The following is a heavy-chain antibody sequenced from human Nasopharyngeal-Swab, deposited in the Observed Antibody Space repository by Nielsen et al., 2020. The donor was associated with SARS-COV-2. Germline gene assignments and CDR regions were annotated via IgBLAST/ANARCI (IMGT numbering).Heavy chain of an antibody. CDR2: ISPNSCGT. CDR1: GYTFTGYF. D-gene: IGHD2-8*01. CDR3: ASTYCSNGVCYSRAGFDS. V-gene: IGHV1-2*06. J-gene: IGHJ4*02. Sequence: ASVKVPCKASGYTFTGYFLHWVRQAPGQGLEWMGRISPNSCGTNYAQKFQGRVTMPSDTSISTAYMELSSLRSDDTAVYYCASTYCSNGVCYSRAGFDSWGQGSLVTVSS.